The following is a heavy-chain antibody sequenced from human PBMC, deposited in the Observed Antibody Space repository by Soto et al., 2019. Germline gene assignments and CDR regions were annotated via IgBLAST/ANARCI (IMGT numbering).Heavy chain of an antibody. V-gene: IGHV3-30*03. CDR2: ISYDGSSK. CDR1: GFTFSSYG. Sequence: PGGSLRLSCAASGFTFSSYGMHWVRQAPGKGLEWVAVISYDGSSKYYADSVKDRFTISRDNSKNTLYLQMNSLRAEDTAVYYCARDSSDYYGMDVWGQGTTVTVSS. J-gene: IGHJ6*02. CDR3: ARDSSDYYGMDV.